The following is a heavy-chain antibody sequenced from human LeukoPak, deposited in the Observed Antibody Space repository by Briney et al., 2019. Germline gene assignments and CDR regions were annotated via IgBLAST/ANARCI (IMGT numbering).Heavy chain of an antibody. D-gene: IGHD2-2*01. Sequence: SETLSLTCTVSGGSISSRYWSWLRQPAGKGLECIGRIHSSGNTNYKSSLKSRATMSVDTSKNQFSLRLSSVTAADTAVFFCARFVVVRGPMEYYYYYMDVWGRGTTVIVSS. V-gene: IGHV4-4*07. CDR3: ARFVVVRGPMEYYYYYMDV. J-gene: IGHJ6*03. CDR1: GGSISSRY. CDR2: IHSSGNT.